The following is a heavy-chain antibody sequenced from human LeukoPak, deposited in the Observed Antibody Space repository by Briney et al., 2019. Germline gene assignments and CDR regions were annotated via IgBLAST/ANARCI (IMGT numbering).Heavy chain of an antibody. CDR1: GFTFSSYA. V-gene: IGHV3-23*01. D-gene: IGHD2-15*01. Sequence: GGSLRLSCAASGFTFSSYAMSWVRQAPGKGLEWVSAISGSGGSTYYADSVKGRFTISRDNSKNTLYLQMNSLRAEDTAVYYCAKEGADIVDFYYYYYMDVWGKGTTVTVSS. CDR2: ISGSGGST. CDR3: AKEGADIVDFYYYYYMDV. J-gene: IGHJ6*03.